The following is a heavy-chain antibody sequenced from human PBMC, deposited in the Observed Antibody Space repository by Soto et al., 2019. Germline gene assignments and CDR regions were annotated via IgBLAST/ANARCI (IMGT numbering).Heavy chain of an antibody. V-gene: IGHV4-61*08. CDR1: GGSISSGGYY. CDR3: ACRRYGYYFDY. Sequence: NPSETLSRTCTVSGGSISSGGYYWSWIRQHPGKGLEWIGYIYYSGSTNYNPSLKSRVTISVDTSKNQFSLKLSSVTAADTAVYYCACRRYGYYFDYWGQGTLVTVSS. D-gene: IGHD1-1*01. CDR2: IYYSGST. J-gene: IGHJ4*02.